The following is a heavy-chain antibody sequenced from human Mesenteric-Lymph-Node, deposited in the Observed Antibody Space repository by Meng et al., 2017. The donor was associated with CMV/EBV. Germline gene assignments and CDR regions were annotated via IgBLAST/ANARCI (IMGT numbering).Heavy chain of an antibody. D-gene: IGHD2-2*01. V-gene: IGHV4-38-2*02. Sequence: GSLRLSCTVSGYSISSGYYWGWIRQPPGKGLEWIGSIYHSGSTYYNPSLKSRVTISVDTSKNQFSLRLNSVTVADTAVYYCARGVTYCSRTSCYWGFDYWGQGMLVTVSS. CDR3: ARGVTYCSRTSCYWGFDY. J-gene: IGHJ4*02. CDR1: GYSISSGYY. CDR2: IYHSGST.